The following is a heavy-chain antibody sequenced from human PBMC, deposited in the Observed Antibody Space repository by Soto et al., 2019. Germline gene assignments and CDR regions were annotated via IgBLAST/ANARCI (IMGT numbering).Heavy chain of an antibody. D-gene: IGHD1-26*01. CDR2: IYYSGST. CDR3: ARDLVVGATASYDAFYI. V-gene: IGHV4-59*01. Sequence: PSETLSLTCTVSGGSISSYYWRWIRQPPGKGLEWIGYIYYSGSTNYNPSLKSRVTISVDTSKNQFSLKLSSVTAADTAVYYCARDLVVGATASYDAFYIWGQGTMVAVSS. CDR1: GGSISSYY. J-gene: IGHJ3*02.